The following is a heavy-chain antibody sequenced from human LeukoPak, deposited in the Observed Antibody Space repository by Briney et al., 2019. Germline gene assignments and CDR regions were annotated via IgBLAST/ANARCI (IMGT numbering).Heavy chain of an antibody. Sequence: ASVKVSCKASGYTFTGYYMHWVRQAPGQGLEWMGWINPNSGGTNYAQKFQGRVTMTRDTSISTAYMELSRLRSDDTAVYYCARDHYYDSSGFAPDCYYYYMDVWGKGTTVTISS. V-gene: IGHV1-2*02. CDR1: GYTFTGYY. CDR2: INPNSGGT. J-gene: IGHJ6*03. D-gene: IGHD3-22*01. CDR3: ARDHYYDSSGFAPDCYYYYMDV.